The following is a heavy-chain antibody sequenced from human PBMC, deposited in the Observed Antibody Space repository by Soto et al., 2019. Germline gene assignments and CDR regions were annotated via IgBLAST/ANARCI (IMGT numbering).Heavy chain of an antibody. D-gene: IGHD3-3*01. Sequence: EVQLLESGGGLVQPGGSLRLSCAASGFTFSSYAMSWVRQAPGKGLEWVSAISGSGGSTYYADSVKGRFTISRDNSKNTLYLQMNSLRADDTAVYYCASSYVLRFLEWLLYSGYDYWGQGTLVTVSS. CDR1: GFTFSSYA. J-gene: IGHJ4*02. CDR2: ISGSGGST. V-gene: IGHV3-23*01. CDR3: ASSYVLRFLEWLLYSGYDY.